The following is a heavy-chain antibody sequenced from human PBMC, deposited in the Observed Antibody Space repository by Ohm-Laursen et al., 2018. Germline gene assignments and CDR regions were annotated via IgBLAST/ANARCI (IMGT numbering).Heavy chain of an antibody. J-gene: IGHJ4*02. CDR1: GGSISSYY. D-gene: IGHD5-18*01. Sequence: SDTLSLTCAVSGGSISSYYWSWIRQPPGRGLEWIGEINHSGSTNYNPSLKRRVTLSADSSNSQFSLKLSSMTAADTAVYYCARESMDTPMAYYFDFWGQGALVTVSS. V-gene: IGHV4-34*01. CDR3: ARESMDTPMAYYFDF. CDR2: INHSGST.